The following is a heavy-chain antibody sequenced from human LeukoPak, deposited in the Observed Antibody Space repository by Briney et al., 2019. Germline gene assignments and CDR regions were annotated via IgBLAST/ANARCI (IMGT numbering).Heavy chain of an antibody. Sequence: GGSLRLSCAASGFTFSSYGIHWVRQAPGKGLEWVAVISYDGSYKYYADSVKGRFTISRDNSKSTLFLQMNSLRTEDTAVYYCARDISVLDSSGYTDYWGQGTLVTISS. V-gene: IGHV3-30*04. CDR3: ARDISVLDSSGYTDY. J-gene: IGHJ4*02. CDR2: ISYDGSYK. CDR1: GFTFSSYG. D-gene: IGHD3-22*01.